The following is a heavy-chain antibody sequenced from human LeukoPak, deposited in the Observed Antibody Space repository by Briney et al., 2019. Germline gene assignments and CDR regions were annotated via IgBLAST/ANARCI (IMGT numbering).Heavy chain of an antibody. V-gene: IGHV3-49*03. D-gene: IGHD6-13*01. CDR1: GFTFGDYA. CDR3: TRSSSWYFIPGYFDY. Sequence: GGSLRLSCTASGFTFGDYAMSWFRQAPGKGLEWVGFIRSKAYGGTTEYAASVKGRFTISRDDSKSIAYLQMNSLKTEDTAVYYCTRSSSWYFIPGYFDYWGQGTLVAVSS. J-gene: IGHJ4*02. CDR2: IRSKAYGGTT.